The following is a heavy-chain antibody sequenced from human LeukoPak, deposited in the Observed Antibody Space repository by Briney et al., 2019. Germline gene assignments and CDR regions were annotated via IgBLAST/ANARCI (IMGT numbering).Heavy chain of an antibody. CDR3: ARALRGNICSSTSCYSYYYYMDV. J-gene: IGHJ6*03. D-gene: IGHD2-2*01. V-gene: IGHV4-34*01. Sequence: SETLSLTCAVYGGSFSGYYWSWIRQPPGKGLEWIGEINHSGSTNYNPSLKSRVTISVDTSKNQFSLKLSSVTAADTAVYYCARALRGNICSSTSCYSYYYYMDVWGKGTTVTVSS. CDR2: INHSGST. CDR1: GGSFSGYY.